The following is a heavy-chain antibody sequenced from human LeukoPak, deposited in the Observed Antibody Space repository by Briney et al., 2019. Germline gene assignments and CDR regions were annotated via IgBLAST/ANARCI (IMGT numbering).Heavy chain of an antibody. J-gene: IGHJ4*02. D-gene: IGHD3-10*01. CDR3: ATDLGGDYDY. V-gene: IGHV3-21*01. CDR1: GFTFSSYS. Sequence: AGGSLRLACAASGFTFSSYSMNWVRQAPGKGLEWVSSISSSSSYIYYADSVKGRFTTSRDNAKNSLYLQMNSLRAEDTAVYYCATDLGGDYDYWGQGTLVTVSS. CDR2: ISSSSSYI.